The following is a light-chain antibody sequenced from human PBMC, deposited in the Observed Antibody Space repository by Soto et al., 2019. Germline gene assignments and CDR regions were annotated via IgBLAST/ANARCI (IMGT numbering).Light chain of an antibody. CDR1: QTISSW. CDR3: QHYNSYSDA. J-gene: IGKJ1*01. CDR2: KAS. V-gene: IGKV1-5*03. Sequence: DIQMTQSPSTLSGSVGDRVTITCRASQTISSWLAWYQQKPGKAPKLLIYKASTLKSGVPSRFSGSGSGTEFTLTISSLQPYDFATYYCQHYNSYSDAFGQGTKVDSK.